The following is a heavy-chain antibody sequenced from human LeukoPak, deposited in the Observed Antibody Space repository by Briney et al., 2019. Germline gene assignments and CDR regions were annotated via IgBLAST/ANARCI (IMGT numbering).Heavy chain of an antibody. CDR1: GFTVSSNY. Sequence: GRSLRLSCAASGFTVSSNYMAWVRQAPGKGLEWVSAIYSGGSTYYTDSVKGRFSVSRDISKNTVYLQMNSLRVEDAAVYFCARGSGWYDYWGQGTLVTVSS. CDR2: IYSGGST. CDR3: ARGSGWYDY. D-gene: IGHD6-19*01. V-gene: IGHV3-53*01. J-gene: IGHJ4*02.